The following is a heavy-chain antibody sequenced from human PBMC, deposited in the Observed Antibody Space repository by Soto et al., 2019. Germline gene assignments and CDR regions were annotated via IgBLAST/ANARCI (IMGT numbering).Heavy chain of an antibody. CDR2: INPNSGGT. Sequence: QVQLVQSGAEVKKPGASVKVSCKASGYTFTGYYMHWVRQAPGQGLEWMGWINPNSGGTNYAQKFQGRVTMTRDTSISTAYMELSRLRSDDTAVYYCARDPTRIAARPGNWFDPWGQGTLVTGSS. V-gene: IGHV1-2*02. CDR3: ARDPTRIAARPGNWFDP. J-gene: IGHJ5*02. D-gene: IGHD6-6*01. CDR1: GYTFTGYY.